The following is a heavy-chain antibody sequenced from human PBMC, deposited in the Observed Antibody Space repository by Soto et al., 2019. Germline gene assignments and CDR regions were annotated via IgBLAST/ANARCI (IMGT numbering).Heavy chain of an antibody. Sequence: ASVKVSCKASGYTFTSYGISWVRQAPGQGLEWMGWISSYNGNTNYAQKVQGRVTMTTDTSTSTTYMELRSLRSDDTAVYYCARGPRYCSSTSCFSGVTWFDPWGQGTLVTVPS. CDR2: ISSYNGNT. V-gene: IGHV1-18*04. CDR3: ARGPRYCSSTSCFSGVTWFDP. J-gene: IGHJ5*02. D-gene: IGHD2-2*01. CDR1: GYTFTSYG.